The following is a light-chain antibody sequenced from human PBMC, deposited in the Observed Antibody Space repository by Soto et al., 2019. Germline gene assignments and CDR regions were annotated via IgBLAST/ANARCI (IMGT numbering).Light chain of an antibody. CDR3: SSYISSSTLNV. CDR2: DVS. V-gene: IGLV2-14*01. Sequence: QSVLTQPASVSGSPGHSITISCTGTSSDVGGYNYVSWYQQHPGKAPKLMIYDVSKRPSGVSNRFSGSKSGNTASLTISGLQAEDDADYYCSSYISSSTLNVFGTG. CDR1: SSDVGGYNY. J-gene: IGLJ1*01.